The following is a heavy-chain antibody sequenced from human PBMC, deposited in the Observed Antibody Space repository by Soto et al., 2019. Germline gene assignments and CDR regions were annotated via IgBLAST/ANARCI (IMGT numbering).Heavy chain of an antibody. CDR2: IIPIFGTA. CDR3: ARVMRDCSGGSCYPLSFYYFDY. CDR1: GGTFSSYA. Sequence: QVQLVQSGAEVKKPGSSVKVSCKASGGTFSSYAISWVRQAPGQGLEWMGGIIPIFGTANYAQKFQGRVTITADESTSXXYXEXXSLRSEDTAVYYCARVMRDCSGGSCYPLSFYYFDYWGQGTLVTVSS. D-gene: IGHD2-15*01. J-gene: IGHJ4*02. V-gene: IGHV1-69*12.